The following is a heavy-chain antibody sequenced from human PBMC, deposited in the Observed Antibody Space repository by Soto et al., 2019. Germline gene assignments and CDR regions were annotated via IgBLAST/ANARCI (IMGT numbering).Heavy chain of an antibody. J-gene: IGHJ5*02. CDR3: ARGGTMVRGVIPLVWFDP. V-gene: IGHV4-39*01. CDR1: GGSITTSSYF. D-gene: IGHD3-10*01. Sequence: PSETLSLTCTVSGGSITTSSYFWSWIRQPPGKGRGWIGDIYYVGSTFYNPSLKSRVTISVDTSKSQFSLNLSSVTAADTAVYYCARGGTMVRGVIPLVWFDPWGQGTLVTVSS. CDR2: IYYVGST.